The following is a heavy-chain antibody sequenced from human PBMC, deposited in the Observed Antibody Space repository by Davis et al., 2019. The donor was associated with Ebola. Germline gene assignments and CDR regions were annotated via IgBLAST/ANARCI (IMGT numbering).Heavy chain of an antibody. J-gene: IGHJ4*02. V-gene: IGHV1-69*13. Sequence: SVKVSCKASGGTFSSYGISWVLQAPGQGLEWMGGIIPIFGTANYAQKFQGRVTITADESTSTAYMELSSLRSEDTAVYYCARGTFPGIVGAGGPFDYWGQGTLVTVSS. CDR1: GGTFSSYG. CDR3: ARGTFPGIVGAGGPFDY. CDR2: IIPIFGTA. D-gene: IGHD1-26*01.